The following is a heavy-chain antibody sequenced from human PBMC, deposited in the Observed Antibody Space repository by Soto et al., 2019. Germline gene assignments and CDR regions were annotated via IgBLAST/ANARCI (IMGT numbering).Heavy chain of an antibody. J-gene: IGHJ4*02. D-gene: IGHD4-17*01. V-gene: IGHV4-39*01. CDR2: IYYSGRT. CDR1: GDSIRIADYF. CDR3: ARWSPNSSYGGWVGY. Sequence: ETLSLTCTVSGDSIRIADYFWGWIRQPPGKGLDWIGSIYYSGRTYYNLSLKSRVTISIDMSRSQFSLTLNSVTAADTAVYYCARWSPNSSYGGWVGYWGQGTLVTVSS.